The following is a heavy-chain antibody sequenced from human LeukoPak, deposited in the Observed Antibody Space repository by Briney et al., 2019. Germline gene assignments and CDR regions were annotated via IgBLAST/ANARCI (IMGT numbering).Heavy chain of an antibody. CDR1: GFTFTNCA. CDR2: ITGSGGDT. J-gene: IGHJ4*02. V-gene: IGHV3-23*01. Sequence: GSLRLSCAGSGFTFTNCAMRWDRQAPGKGLEWVSAITGSGGDTYHADSVRGRFSISRDNSKNTLYLQMNSLRAEGTAVYYCAKGSADARPYYFDYWGQGTLVTVSS. D-gene: IGHD2-21*01. CDR3: AKGSADARPYYFDY.